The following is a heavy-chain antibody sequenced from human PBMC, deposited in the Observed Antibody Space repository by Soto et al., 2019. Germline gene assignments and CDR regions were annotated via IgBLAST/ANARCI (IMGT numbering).Heavy chain of an antibody. V-gene: IGHV3-15*07. CDR2: IKTNTEGGTT. CDR3: TTGSVEGV. D-gene: IGHD2-15*01. Sequence: EVQLVESGGGFIYPGGSLRLSCAASGLTISNAWMNWVRQAPGKGLEWVGRIKTNTEGGTTDYAAAVKGRFTVSRDDSNNTLYLQMNSLTTEDPAVYYCTTGSVEGVWGQGTTVTVSS. CDR1: GLTISNAW. J-gene: IGHJ6*02.